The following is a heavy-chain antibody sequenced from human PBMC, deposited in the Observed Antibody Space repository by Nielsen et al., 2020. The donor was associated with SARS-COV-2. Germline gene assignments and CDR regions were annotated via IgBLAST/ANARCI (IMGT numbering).Heavy chain of an antibody. CDR1: GGSISGYY. J-gene: IGHJ2*01. Sequence: SETLSLTCTVSGGSISGYYWSWIRQPPGKGLEWIGYIYGSGSTKYNPSLSTRVTISADPSKNQFSLRLSSVTAADTAIYYCARRDYDVLSGTRYFDLWGRGTLATVSA. CDR2: IYGSGST. CDR3: ARRDYDVLSGTRYFDL. V-gene: IGHV4-59*01. D-gene: IGHD3-9*01.